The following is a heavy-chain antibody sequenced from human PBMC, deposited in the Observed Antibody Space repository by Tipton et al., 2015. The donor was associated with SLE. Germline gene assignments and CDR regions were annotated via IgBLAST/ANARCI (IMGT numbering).Heavy chain of an antibody. D-gene: IGHD3-16*01. J-gene: IGHJ6*03. CDR3: TRQRGTAYYYYHMDV. CDR1: GVSIGSSYYY. CDR2: VYYSGST. V-gene: IGHV4-39*01. Sequence: TLSLTCIVSGVSIGSSYYYWAWIRQPPGKGLERIGTVYYSGSTYYNPSLKSRVTISVGTSTNQLSLRLTSVTAADTAVYYCTRQRGTAYYYYHMDVWGKGTTVTVSS.